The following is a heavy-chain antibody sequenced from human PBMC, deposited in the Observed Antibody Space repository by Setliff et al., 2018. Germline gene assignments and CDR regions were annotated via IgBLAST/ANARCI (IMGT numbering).Heavy chain of an antibody. D-gene: IGHD2-15*01. CDR3: AKDGGYCSGGSCPAEYFQH. J-gene: IGHJ1*01. CDR2: ISGSGGST. V-gene: IGHV3-23*01. CDR1: GFTFSTYS. Sequence: LRLSCAASGFTFSTYSLIWVRQAPGKGLEWVSAISGSGGSTYYADSVKGRFTISRDNSKNTLYLQMSSLRAEDTAVYYCAKDGGYCSGGSCPAEYFQHWGQGTLVTVSS.